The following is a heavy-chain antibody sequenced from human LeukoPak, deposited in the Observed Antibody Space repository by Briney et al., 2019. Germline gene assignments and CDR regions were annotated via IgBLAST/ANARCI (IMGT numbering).Heavy chain of an antibody. V-gene: IGHV3-11*01. CDR3: ARFRVVPAAWFDP. J-gene: IGHJ5*02. Sequence: GGSLRLSCAASGFTFSDYYMSWIRQAPGKGLEWVSYISSSGSTIYYADSVKGRFTISRDNAKNSLCLQMSSLRAEDTAVYYCARFRVVPAAWFDPWGQGTLVTVSS. CDR1: GFTFSDYY. CDR2: ISSSGSTI. D-gene: IGHD2-2*01.